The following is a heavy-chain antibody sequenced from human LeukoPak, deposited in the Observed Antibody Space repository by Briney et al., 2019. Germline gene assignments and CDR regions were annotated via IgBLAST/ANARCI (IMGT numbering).Heavy chain of an antibody. CDR2: IYYSGST. CDR1: GGSISSYY. J-gene: IGHJ4*02. CDR3: ARGLDVTPMPIVVVPAAPDY. Sequence: SETLSLTCTVSGGSISSYYWSWIRQPPGKGLEWIGYIYYSGSTNYNPSLKSRVTISVDTSKNQFSLKLSSVTAADTAVYYCARGLDVTPMPIVVVPAAPDYWGQGTLVTVSS. D-gene: IGHD2-2*01. V-gene: IGHV4-59*01.